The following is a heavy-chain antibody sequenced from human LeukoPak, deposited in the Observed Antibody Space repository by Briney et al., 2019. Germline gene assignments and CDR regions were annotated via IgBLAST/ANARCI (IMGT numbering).Heavy chain of an antibody. CDR3: ARRAFWSGSPLDYYGMDV. CDR1: GGSISSYY. V-gene: IGHV4-34*01. D-gene: IGHD3-3*01. J-gene: IGHJ6*02. Sequence: SETLSLTCTVSGGSISSYYWSWIRQPPGKGLEWIGEINHSGSTNYNPSLKGRVTISVDTSKNQFSLKLSSVTAADTAVYYCARRAFWSGSPLDYYGMDVWGQGTTVTVSS. CDR2: INHSGST.